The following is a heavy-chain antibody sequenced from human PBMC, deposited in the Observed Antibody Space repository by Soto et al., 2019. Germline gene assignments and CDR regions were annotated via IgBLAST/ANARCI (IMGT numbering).Heavy chain of an antibody. V-gene: IGHV1-18*01. J-gene: IGHJ5*02. D-gene: IGHD2-2*01. CDR2: ISAYNGNT. CDR1: GYTFTSYG. Sequence: QVQLVQSGAEVKKPGASVKVSCKASGYTFTSYGISWVRQAPGQGLEWMGWISAYNGNTNYAQKLQGRVTMTTDTSTSTAYMELRSLRSDDTAVYYCARDLALVVPPANNWFDPWGQGTLVTVSS. CDR3: ARDLALVVPPANNWFDP.